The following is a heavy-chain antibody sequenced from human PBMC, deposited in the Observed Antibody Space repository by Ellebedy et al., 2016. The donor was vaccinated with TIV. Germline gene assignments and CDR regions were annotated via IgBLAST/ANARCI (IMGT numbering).Heavy chain of an antibody. CDR1: GFTFSSYG. D-gene: IGHD2-21*01. V-gene: IGHV3-64*04. CDR2: ISSNGGST. Sequence: GEPLKISXAASGFTFSSYGMHWVRQAPGKGLEYVSAISSNGGSTYYADSVKGRFTISRDNSKNTLYLQMNSLRAEDTAVYYCAVTVVVIAPVDYWGQGTLVTVSS. J-gene: IGHJ4*02. CDR3: AVTVVVIAPVDY.